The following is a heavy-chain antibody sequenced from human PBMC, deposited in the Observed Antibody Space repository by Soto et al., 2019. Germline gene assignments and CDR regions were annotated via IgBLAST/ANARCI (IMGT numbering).Heavy chain of an antibody. CDR1: GGTFSSYA. V-gene: IGHV1-69*13. J-gene: IGHJ6*02. Sequence: SVKVSCKASGGTFSSYAISWVRQAPGQGLEWMGGIIPIFGTANYAQKFQGRVTITADESTSTAYMELSSLRSEDTAVYYCARGVAAAAGYYYGMDVWGQGTTVTVSS. CDR2: IIPIFGTA. CDR3: ARGVAAAAGYYYGMDV. D-gene: IGHD6-13*01.